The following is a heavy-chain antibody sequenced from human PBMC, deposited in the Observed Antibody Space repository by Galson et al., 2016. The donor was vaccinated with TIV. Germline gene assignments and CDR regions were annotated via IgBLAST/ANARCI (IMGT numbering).Heavy chain of an antibody. CDR1: GYTFSIYA. J-gene: IGHJ4*02. D-gene: IGHD2-21*02. V-gene: IGHV1-3*01. Sequence: SVKVSCKAPGYTFSIYAMHWVRQAPGRSLEWMGWINAGNGNTKYSQKFQGRVTITRDTSASTAYMELSSLRSEDTAVYYCARPPYCGGDCYKYDYWGQGTLVTVSS. CDR3: ARPPYCGGDCYKYDY. CDR2: INAGNGNT.